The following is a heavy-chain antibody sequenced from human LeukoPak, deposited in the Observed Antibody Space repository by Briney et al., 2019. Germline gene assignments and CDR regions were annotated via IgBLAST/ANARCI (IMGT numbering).Heavy chain of an antibody. D-gene: IGHD1-14*01. Sequence: GGSLILSCAASGFTLSGYWMRWVRQAPGKGLEWVATIKADGSKKSYLDTLEGRFTIPIDSSRNSVNLQMSSLRADDTAVYHCESTRGPSGHGTPVTVSS. V-gene: IGHV3-7*01. J-gene: IGHJ5*02. CDR3: ESTRGP. CDR1: GFTLSGYW. CDR2: IKADGSKK.